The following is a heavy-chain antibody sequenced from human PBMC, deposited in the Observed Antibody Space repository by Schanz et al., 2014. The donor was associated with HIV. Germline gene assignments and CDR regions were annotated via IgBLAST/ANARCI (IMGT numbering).Heavy chain of an antibody. CDR2: IKEDGSEK. CDR3: AKDRNYYESKYRGKGNYYYYYGMDV. V-gene: IGHV3-7*04. CDR1: GFTFSRYW. Sequence: EVQLVESGGGLVKPGGSLRLSCAASGFTFSRYWMTWVRQAPGKGLEWVANIKEDGSEKYHADSVKGRFTISRDNSKNSLSLLIKSLRAEDAAVYYCAKDRNYYESKYRGKGNYYYYYGMDVWGQGTTVTVSS. D-gene: IGHD3-22*01. J-gene: IGHJ6*02.